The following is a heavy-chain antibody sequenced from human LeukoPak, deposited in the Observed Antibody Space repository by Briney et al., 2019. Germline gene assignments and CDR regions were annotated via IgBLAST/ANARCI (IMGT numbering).Heavy chain of an antibody. CDR2: INHSGST. J-gene: IGHJ6*02. CDR1: GGSFSGYY. CDR3: ARGCADLVVVAAAIRSYYYGMDV. Sequence: SETLSLTCAVYGGSFSGYYWSWIRQPPGKGLEWIGEINHSGSTNYNPSLKSRVTISVGTSKNQFSLKLSSVTAADTAVYYCARGCADLVVVAAAIRSYYYGMDVWGQGTTVTVSS. V-gene: IGHV4-34*01. D-gene: IGHD2-2*02.